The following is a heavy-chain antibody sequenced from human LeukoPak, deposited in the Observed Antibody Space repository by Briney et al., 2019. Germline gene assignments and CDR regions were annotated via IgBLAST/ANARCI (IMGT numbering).Heavy chain of an antibody. CDR3: ARSAAVAGSQPHLRSGKYYFDY. V-gene: IGHV1-69*06. CDR1: GGTFSSYA. J-gene: IGHJ4*02. CDR2: IIPIFGTA. D-gene: IGHD6-19*01. Sequence: ASVKVSCKASGGTFSSYAISWVRQAPGQGLEWMGGIIPIFGTANYAQKFQGRVTITADKSTSTAYMELSSLRSEDTAVYYCARSAAVAGSQPHLRSGKYYFDYWGQGTLVTVSS.